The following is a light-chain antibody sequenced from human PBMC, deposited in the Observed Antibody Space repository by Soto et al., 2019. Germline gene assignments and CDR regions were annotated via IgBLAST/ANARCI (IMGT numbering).Light chain of an antibody. CDR2: DAS. CDR1: QNINRR. J-gene: IGKJ1*01. Sequence: EIQMTQSPTTLSASVGDSVTIICRASQNINRRLAWYQQKPGKAPNXLIYDASSLESGVPARFRGGGSGTEFTLTISRLKPDDGSTVEGQQYNNYPWTFGQGTKVDI. CDR3: QQYNNYPWT. V-gene: IGKV1-5*02.